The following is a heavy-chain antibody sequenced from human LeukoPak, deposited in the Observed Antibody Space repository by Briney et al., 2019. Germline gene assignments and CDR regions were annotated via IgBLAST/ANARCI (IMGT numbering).Heavy chain of an antibody. CDR1: GGSISSSSYY. V-gene: IGHV4-39*07. CDR2: IYYSGST. Sequence: SETLSLTCTVAGGSISSSSYYWGWIRQPPGKGLEWIGSIYYSGSTYYNPSLKSRVTISVDTSKNQFSLKLSSVTAADTAVYYCARGPHPRPYSSTYFDYWGQGTLVTVSS. J-gene: IGHJ4*02. D-gene: IGHD5-18*01. CDR3: ARGPHPRPYSSTYFDY.